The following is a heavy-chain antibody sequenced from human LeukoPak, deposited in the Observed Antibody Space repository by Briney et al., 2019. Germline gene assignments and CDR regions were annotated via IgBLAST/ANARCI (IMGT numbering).Heavy chain of an antibody. J-gene: IGHJ3*02. CDR2: IRYDGSNK. D-gene: IGHD3-22*01. Sequence: GGSLRLSCAASGFTFSSYDIHWVRQAPGKGLEWVAFIRYDGSNKYYADSVKGRFTISRDNSKNTLYLQMNSLRADDTAVYYCAKGRSSGYYSVDAFDIWGQGTMVTVSS. V-gene: IGHV3-30*02. CDR1: GFTFSSYD. CDR3: AKGRSSGYYSVDAFDI.